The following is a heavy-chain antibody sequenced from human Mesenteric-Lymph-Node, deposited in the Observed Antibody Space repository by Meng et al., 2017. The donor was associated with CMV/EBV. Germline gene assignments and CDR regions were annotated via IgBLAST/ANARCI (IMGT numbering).Heavy chain of an antibody. D-gene: IGHD2-2*01. Sequence: GGSLRLSCSGSGFTFDDYALTWVRQAPGKGLEWVGLIRANVYDGTTQYAASVAGRFTISRDDSKSIAYLHMDSLKAEDTGIYYCTRSIVEPPDAIREFDLWGQGTQVTVSS. CDR1: GFTFDDYA. V-gene: IGHV3-49*04. J-gene: IGHJ5*02. CDR3: TRSIVEPPDAIREFDL. CDR2: IRANVYDGTT.